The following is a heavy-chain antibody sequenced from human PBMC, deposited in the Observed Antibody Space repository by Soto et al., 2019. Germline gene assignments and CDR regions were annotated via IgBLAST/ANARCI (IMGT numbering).Heavy chain of an antibody. CDR3: AGDIDTIFGVVTDYYYYGMDV. V-gene: IGHV3-33*01. CDR2: IWYDGSNK. D-gene: IGHD3-3*01. J-gene: IGHJ6*02. Sequence: PVGSLRLSCAASGFTFSSYGMHWVRQAPGKGLEWVAVIWYDGSNKYYADSVKGRFTISRDNSKNTLYLQMNSLRAEDTAVYYCAGDIDTIFGVVTDYYYYGMDVWGQGITVTVSS. CDR1: GFTFSSYG.